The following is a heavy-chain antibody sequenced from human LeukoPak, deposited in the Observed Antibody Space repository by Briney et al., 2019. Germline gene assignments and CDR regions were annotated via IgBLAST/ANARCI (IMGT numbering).Heavy chain of an antibody. CDR3: ARGVAYCSGGSCSLYYFDY. V-gene: IGHV3-21*01. J-gene: IGHJ4*02. Sequence: GGSLRLSCAASGISFSNYSMNWVRQAPGKGLEWVSLISSSSRFIYYGDSVKGRFTISRDNAKKSLYLQMNSLRAEDTAVYYCARGVAYCSGGSCSLYYFDYWGQGTLVTVSS. D-gene: IGHD2-15*01. CDR1: GISFSNYS. CDR2: ISSSSRFI.